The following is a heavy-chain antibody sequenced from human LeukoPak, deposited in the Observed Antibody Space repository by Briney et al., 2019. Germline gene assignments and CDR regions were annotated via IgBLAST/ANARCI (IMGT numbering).Heavy chain of an antibody. V-gene: IGHV3-33*01. CDR2: IWYDGTNK. Sequence: GGSLRLSCAASGSTFSSYGMHWVRQGPGKGLEWVTFIWYDGTNKNYADSVKDRFTISRDNSKNTLYLQSNSLRAEDTAVNYCARSGSTYPYGMDVWGQGTLVTVSS. J-gene: IGHJ6*02. D-gene: IGHD3-10*01. CDR3: ARSGSTYPYGMDV. CDR1: GSTFSSYG.